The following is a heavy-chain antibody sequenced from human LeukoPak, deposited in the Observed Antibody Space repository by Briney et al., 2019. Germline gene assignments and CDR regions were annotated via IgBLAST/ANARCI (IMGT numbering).Heavy chain of an antibody. CDR2: IWYDGSNK. V-gene: IGHV3-33*06. Sequence: PGGSLRLSCAASGFSFSSYGMHWVRQAPGKGLEWVAVIWYDGSNKYYADSVKGRFTISRDSSKNTLYLQMNSLRGEDTAVYYCAKDLLAYCGGDCYSMAFDYWGQGTPVTVSS. CDR1: GFSFSSYG. J-gene: IGHJ4*02. CDR3: AKDLLAYCGGDCYSMAFDY. D-gene: IGHD2-21*02.